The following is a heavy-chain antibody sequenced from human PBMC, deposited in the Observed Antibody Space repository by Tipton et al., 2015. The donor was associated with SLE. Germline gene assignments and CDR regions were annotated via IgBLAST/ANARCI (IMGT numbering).Heavy chain of an antibody. D-gene: IGHD6-13*01. CDR2: IYYTGIT. CDR3: ARGSSSWKGSYYYYYMDV. Sequence: TLSLTCSVSGESVDSGGCYWSWIRQHPGKGLDWIGYIYYTGITYYNPSLKSRVTMSLDASKNQFSLKLSSVTAADTAVYYCARGSSSWKGSYYYYYMDVWGKGTTVTVSS. V-gene: IGHV4-31*03. CDR1: GESVDSGGCY. J-gene: IGHJ6*03.